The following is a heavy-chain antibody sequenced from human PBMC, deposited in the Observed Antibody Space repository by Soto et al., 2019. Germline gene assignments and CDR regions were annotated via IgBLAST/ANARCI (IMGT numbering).Heavy chain of an antibody. CDR3: AHLTYYYDSSGYYSRAEYFQH. CDR2: IYWDDDK. J-gene: IGHJ1*01. D-gene: IGHD3-22*01. V-gene: IGHV2-5*02. Sequence: QITLKESGPTLVKPTQTLTLTCTFSGFSLSTSGVGVGWIRQPPGKAVEWLALIYWDDDKRYTPSLKSRLTLTKDTSKNQVVLTMSNMDPVDTATYYCAHLTYYYDSSGYYSRAEYFQHWGQGTLVTVSS. CDR1: GFSLSTSGVG.